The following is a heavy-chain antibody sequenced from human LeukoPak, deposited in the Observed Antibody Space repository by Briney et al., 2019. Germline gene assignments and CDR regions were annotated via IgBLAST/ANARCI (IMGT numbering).Heavy chain of an antibody. V-gene: IGHV4-38-2*01. CDR2: IYHSGST. CDR1: GYSISSGYY. Sequence: PSETLSLTCAVSGYSISSGYYWGWIRQPPGKGLEWIGSIYHSGSTYYNPSLKSRVTISADTSKNQFSLKLSSVTAADTAVYYCARIDIVVVPAAISGAFDIWGQGTMVTVSS. CDR3: ARIDIVVVPAAISGAFDI. J-gene: IGHJ3*02. D-gene: IGHD2-2*01.